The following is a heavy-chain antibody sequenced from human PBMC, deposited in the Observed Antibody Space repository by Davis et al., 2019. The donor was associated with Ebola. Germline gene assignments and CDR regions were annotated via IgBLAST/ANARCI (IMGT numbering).Heavy chain of an antibody. Sequence: MPGGSLRLSCSVSGGSVGSDYWSWIRQSPGKGLEWIAFISNGGRTIYNPSLRGRVTISIDTSKNQFSLEVRSVTAADTAFYYCATTEQEAVAGTVIDYWGQGTLVTVSS. CDR2: ISNGGRT. CDR3: ATTEQEAVAGTVIDY. V-gene: IGHV4-59*02. J-gene: IGHJ4*02. D-gene: IGHD6-19*01. CDR1: GGSVGSDY.